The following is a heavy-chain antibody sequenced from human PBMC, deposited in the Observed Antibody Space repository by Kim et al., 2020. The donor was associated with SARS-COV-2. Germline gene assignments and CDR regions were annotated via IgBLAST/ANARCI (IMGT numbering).Heavy chain of an antibody. D-gene: IGHD1-26*01. J-gene: IGHJ4*02. CDR1: GASISTYY. Sequence: SETLSLTCTVSGASISTYYWSWIRQPPGKGLEWIGYIHDSGSTLYNPSLKSRVTISLDTSKNQFSLSLNSVTAADTAVYYCARGGASSKHFPYWGQGTLVTVSS. CDR3: ARGGASSKHFPY. CDR2: IHDSGST. V-gene: IGHV4-59*01.